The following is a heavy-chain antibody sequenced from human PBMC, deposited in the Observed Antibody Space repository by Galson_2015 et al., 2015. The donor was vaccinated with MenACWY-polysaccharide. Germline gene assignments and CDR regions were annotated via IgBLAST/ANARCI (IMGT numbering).Heavy chain of an antibody. CDR2: TYYRSRWYN. J-gene: IGHJ4*02. V-gene: IGHV6-1*01. CDR3: TRSIHISGWGGDFES. D-gene: IGHD6-19*01. Sequence: CAISGDSVSSNGAAWNWIRQSPSRGLEWLGRTYYRSRWYNDYATSVKSRISIKADTPKNQFSLQLNSVTPEDTALYYCTRSIHISGWGGDFESWGQGTLVTVSS. CDR1: GDSVSSNGAA.